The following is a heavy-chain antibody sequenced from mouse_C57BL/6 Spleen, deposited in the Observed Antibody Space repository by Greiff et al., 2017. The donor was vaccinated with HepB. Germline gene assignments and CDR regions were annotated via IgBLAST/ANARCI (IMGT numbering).Heavy chain of an antibody. CDR1: GYTFTEYT. J-gene: IGHJ3*01. Sequence: QVHVKQSGAELVKPGASVKLSCKASGYTFTEYTIHWVKQRSGQGLEWIGWFYPGSGSIKYNEKFKDKATLTADKSSSTVYMELSRLTSEDSAVYFCARHEEKAYYSNYELAYWGQGTLVTVSA. CDR2: FYPGSGSI. D-gene: IGHD2-5*01. CDR3: ARHEEKAYYSNYELAY. V-gene: IGHV1-62-2*01.